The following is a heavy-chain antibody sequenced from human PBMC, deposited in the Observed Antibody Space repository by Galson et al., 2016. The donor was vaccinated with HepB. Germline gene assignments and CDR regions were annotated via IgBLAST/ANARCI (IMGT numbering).Heavy chain of an antibody. V-gene: IGHV3-33*08. D-gene: IGHD6-13*01. CDR3: AREMHVAAAAAFDF. J-gene: IGHJ4*02. CDR1: GFTFSRYE. Sequence: LRLSCAASGFTFSRYEMNWVRQAPGKGLEWVALIWHDGSNKYYADSVKGRFTISRDNPKNTLYLQMNSLKVEDTAVYYCAREMHVAAAAAFDFWGRGTLVTVSS. CDR2: IWHDGSNK.